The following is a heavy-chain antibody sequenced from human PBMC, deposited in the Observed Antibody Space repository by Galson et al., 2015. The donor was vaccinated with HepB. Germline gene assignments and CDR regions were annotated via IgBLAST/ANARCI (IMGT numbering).Heavy chain of an antibody. V-gene: IGHV6-1*01. Sequence: CAISGDSVSSNSAAWNRIRQSPSRGLEWLGRTYYRSKWYNDYAVSVKSRITINPDTSKNRFSLQLNSVTPEDTAVYYCAREGQWELTAAFDIWGQGTMVTVSS. CDR1: GDSVSSNSAA. D-gene: IGHD1-26*01. J-gene: IGHJ3*02. CDR3: AREGQWELTAAFDI. CDR2: TYYRSKWYN.